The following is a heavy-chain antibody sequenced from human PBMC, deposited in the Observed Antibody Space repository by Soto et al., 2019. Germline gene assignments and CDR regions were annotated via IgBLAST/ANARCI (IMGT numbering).Heavy chain of an antibody. D-gene: IGHD3-10*01. CDR3: ARGFGPARLLWFGDP. Sequence: GASVKVSCKASGGTFSSYAISCVRQAPGQGLEWMGGIIPIFGTANYAQKFQGRVTITADESTSTAYMELSSLRSEDTAVYYCARGFGPARLLWFGDPWGQGTLVTVSS. CDR2: IIPIFGTA. J-gene: IGHJ5*02. V-gene: IGHV1-69*13. CDR1: GGTFSSYA.